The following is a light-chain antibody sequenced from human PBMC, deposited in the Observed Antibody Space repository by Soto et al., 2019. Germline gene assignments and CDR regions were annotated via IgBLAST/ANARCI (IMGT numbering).Light chain of an antibody. CDR2: GAS. CDR3: QQYNSYDMWS. Sequence: DIQMTQSPSTLSASVGDRVTITCRGSQGISKWLAWYQQKPGKAPKLLIYGASSLENGVPSRFSGSGSGTEFTLTISSLQPDDFATYFCQQYNSYDMWSFGQGTKVDLK. J-gene: IGKJ1*01. V-gene: IGKV1-5*01. CDR1: QGISKW.